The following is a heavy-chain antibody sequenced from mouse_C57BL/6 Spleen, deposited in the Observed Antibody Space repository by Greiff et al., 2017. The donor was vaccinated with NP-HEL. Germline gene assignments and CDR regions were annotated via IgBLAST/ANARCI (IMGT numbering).Heavy chain of an antibody. CDR3: ARRTAQATRYFDY. CDR2: ISDGGSYT. CDR1: GFTFSSYA. V-gene: IGHV5-4*03. Sequence: EVKLMESGGGLVKPGGSLKLSCAASGFTFSSYAMSWVRQTPEKRLEWVATISDGGSYTYSPDNVKGRFTISRDNAKNNLYLQMSHLKSEDTAMYYCARRTAQATRYFDYWGQGTTLTVSS. D-gene: IGHD3-2*02. J-gene: IGHJ2*01.